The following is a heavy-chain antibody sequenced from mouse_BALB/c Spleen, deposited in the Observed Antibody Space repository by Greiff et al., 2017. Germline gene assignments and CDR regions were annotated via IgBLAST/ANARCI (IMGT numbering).Heavy chain of an antibody. Sequence: EVKLMESGGGLVQPGGSLKLSCAVSGFTFSSYGMSWVRQTPDKRLELVATINSNGGSTYYPDSVKGRFTISRDNAKNTLYLQMSSLKSEDTAMYYCARGRYDGYWYFDVWGAGTTVTVSS. CDR2: INSNGGST. J-gene: IGHJ1*01. V-gene: IGHV5-6-3*01. CDR3: ARGRYDGYWYFDV. CDR1: GFTFSSYG. D-gene: IGHD2-14*01.